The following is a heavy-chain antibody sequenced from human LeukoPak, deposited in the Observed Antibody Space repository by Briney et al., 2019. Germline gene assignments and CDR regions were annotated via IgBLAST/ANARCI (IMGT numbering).Heavy chain of an antibody. Sequence: SETLSLPCTVSGGSISSSSDYWGWIRQPPGKGLEYIGSFYYSGSTYYNPSLKSRVTISVDTSKNQFSLKVRSVTAADTAVYYCARVTGYRIEDYFDYWGQGTLVTVSS. CDR1: GGSISSSSDY. J-gene: IGHJ4*02. CDR2: FYYSGST. CDR3: ARVTGYRIEDYFDY. V-gene: IGHV4-39*07. D-gene: IGHD6-13*01.